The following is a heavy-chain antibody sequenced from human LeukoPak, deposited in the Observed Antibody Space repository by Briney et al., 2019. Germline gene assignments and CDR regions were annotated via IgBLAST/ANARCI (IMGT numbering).Heavy chain of an antibody. CDR2: IIPILGIA. V-gene: IGHV1-69*04. D-gene: IGHD6-19*01. Sequence: SVKVSCKASGGTFSSYAISWVRQAPGQGLEWTGRIIPILGIANYAQKFQGRVTITADKSTSTAYMELSSLRSEDTAVYYCARGSIGYSSGLDVWGQGTTVTVSS. CDR1: GGTFSSYA. CDR3: ARGSIGYSSGLDV. J-gene: IGHJ6*02.